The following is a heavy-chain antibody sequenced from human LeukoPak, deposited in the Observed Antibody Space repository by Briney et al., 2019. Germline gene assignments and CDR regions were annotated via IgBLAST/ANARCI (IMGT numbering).Heavy chain of an antibody. CDR2: IYYSGST. D-gene: IGHD1-26*01. CDR3: ARLIRSGSYY. J-gene: IGHJ4*02. Sequence: SETLSLTCTVSGGSISSYYWSWIRQPPGKGLEWIGSIYYSGSTYYNPSLKSRVTISVDTSKNQFSLKLSSVTAADTAVYYCARLIRSGSYYWGQGTLVTVSS. V-gene: IGHV4-39*01. CDR1: GGSISSYY.